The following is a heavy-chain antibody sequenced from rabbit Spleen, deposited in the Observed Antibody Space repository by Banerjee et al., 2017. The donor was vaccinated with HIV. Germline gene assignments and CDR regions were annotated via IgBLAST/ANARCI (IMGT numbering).Heavy chain of an antibody. V-gene: IGHV1S45*01. CDR3: VRDTWAFNL. Sequence: QEQLVESGGGLVKPGASLTLICTASGFSFSSSYDMCWVRQAPGKGLEWIACINASTGNTYYATWANGRFTISSHNAQNTLYLQLNSLTAADTATYFCVRDTWAFNLWGQGTLVTVS. J-gene: IGHJ4*01. CDR2: INASTGNT. CDR1: GFSFSSSYD. D-gene: IGHD3-1*01.